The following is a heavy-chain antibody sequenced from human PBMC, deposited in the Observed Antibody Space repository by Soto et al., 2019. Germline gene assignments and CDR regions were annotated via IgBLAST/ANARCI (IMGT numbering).Heavy chain of an antibody. J-gene: IGHJ6*02. CDR3: AKTRGAMIYAISVYGMDV. Sequence: GGSLRLSCAASGFTFRNYAMGWVRQAPGKGLEWVSSISDSGASTYYADSVRGRLTISRDNSKNTLYLQMNSLRADDTAVYYCAKTRGAMIYAISVYGMDVWGQGTTVTVSS. CDR2: ISDSGAST. V-gene: IGHV3-23*01. CDR1: GFTFRNYA. D-gene: IGHD2-8*01.